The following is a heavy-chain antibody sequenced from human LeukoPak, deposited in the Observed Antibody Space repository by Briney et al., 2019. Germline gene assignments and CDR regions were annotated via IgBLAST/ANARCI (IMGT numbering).Heavy chain of an antibody. D-gene: IGHD6-19*01. J-gene: IGHJ6*03. CDR2: ISYDGTNK. CDR3: ARVGGGWYLKYYYYMDV. CDR1: GFTLSYFG. V-gene: IGHV3-30*03. Sequence: GGSLRLSCAASGFTLSYFGMNWVRQVPGKGLEWVAVISYDGTNKYYADSVKGRFTISRDNSENTLYLQMNSLRAEDTAVFYCARVGGGWYLKYYYYMDVWGKGTTVIVSS.